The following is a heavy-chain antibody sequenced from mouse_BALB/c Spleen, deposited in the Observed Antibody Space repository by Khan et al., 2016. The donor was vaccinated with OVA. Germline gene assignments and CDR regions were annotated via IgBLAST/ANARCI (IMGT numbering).Heavy chain of an antibody. V-gene: IGHV1-87*01. J-gene: IGHJ2*01. CDR2: IYPGDGDT. Sequence: QVQLQQPGAELARPGASVKLSCKASGYTFTSYWMQWVNQRPGQGLEWIGAIYPGDGDTRYTQMFKGKATLTADKSSSTAYMQLSSSASEDSAFYDCARWGTYRYGVPDYWGRGTTPTVSS. CDR1: GYTFTSYW. CDR3: ARWGTYRYGVPDY. D-gene: IGHD2-14*01.